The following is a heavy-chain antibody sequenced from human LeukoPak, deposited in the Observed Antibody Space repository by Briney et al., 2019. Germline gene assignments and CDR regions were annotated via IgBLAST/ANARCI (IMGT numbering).Heavy chain of an antibody. J-gene: IGHJ6*03. CDR3: ARELTGVYYYYYMDV. D-gene: IGHD1-14*01. CDR1: GYTFTSYG. Sequence: ASVTVSCKASGYTFTSYGISWVRQAPGQGLEWMGWISAYNGNTNYAQKLQGRVTMTTDTSTSAAYMELRSLRSDDTAVYYCARELTGVYYYYYMDVWGKGTTVTVSS. V-gene: IGHV1-18*01. CDR2: ISAYNGNT.